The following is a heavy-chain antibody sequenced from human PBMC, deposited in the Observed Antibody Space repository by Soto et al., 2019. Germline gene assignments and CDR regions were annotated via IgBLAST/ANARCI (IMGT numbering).Heavy chain of an antibody. V-gene: IGHV4-59*01. CDR3: ARDVLAGYYYYMDV. D-gene: IGHD6-19*01. Sequence: PSETLSLTCTVSGASISYYYWSWIRQPPGKGLEWIGYMYNSGSMYNSGSTNYNPSLKSRVTISVDTSKNQFSLELSSVTAADTAVYYCARDVLAGYYYYMDVWGKGTTVTVSS. CDR1: GASISYYY. CDR2: MYNSGSMYNSGST. J-gene: IGHJ6*03.